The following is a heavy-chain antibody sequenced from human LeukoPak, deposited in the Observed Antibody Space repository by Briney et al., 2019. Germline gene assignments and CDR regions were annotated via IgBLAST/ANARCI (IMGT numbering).Heavy chain of an antibody. J-gene: IGHJ3*02. CDR1: GFTFSSYA. V-gene: IGHV3-74*01. D-gene: IGHD3-22*01. CDR2: ISGDEIWT. Sequence: GGSLRLSCAASGFTFSSYAMSWVRQAPGKGLVWVSRISGDEIWTSYADSVKGRFLISRDNAKDTLYLQMNSLRTEDTAVYYCAREYNSGPKQTDAFDIWGQGTMVTVSS. CDR3: AREYNSGPKQTDAFDI.